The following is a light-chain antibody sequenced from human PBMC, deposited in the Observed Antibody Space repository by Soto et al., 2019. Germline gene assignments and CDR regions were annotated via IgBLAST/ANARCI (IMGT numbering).Light chain of an antibody. CDR1: SSNIGSNY. CDR3: AAWDDSLSGGV. J-gene: IGLJ1*01. CDR2: RNN. Sequence: QSVLTQPPSASGTPRQRVTISCSGSSSNIGSNYVYWYQQLPGTAPKLLIYRNNQRPSGVPDRFSGSKSGTSASLAISGLRSEDEADYYCAAWDDSLSGGVFGTGTKVTVL. V-gene: IGLV1-47*01.